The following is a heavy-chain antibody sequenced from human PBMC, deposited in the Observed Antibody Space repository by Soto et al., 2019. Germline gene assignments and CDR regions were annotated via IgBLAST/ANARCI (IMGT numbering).Heavy chain of an antibody. J-gene: IGHJ5*02. CDR2: IYYSGST. CDR3: ARWWSGSRQGFDP. V-gene: IGHV4-31*03. CDR1: GGSISSGDYY. D-gene: IGHD3-3*01. Sequence: QVQLQESGPGLVKPSQTLSLTCTVSGGSISSGDYYWSWIRQHPGKGLEWIGYIYYSGSTYYNPSLKSRVTRSVDTSKKQFSLKLSSVTAADTAVYYCARWWSGSRQGFDPWGPGTLVTVSS.